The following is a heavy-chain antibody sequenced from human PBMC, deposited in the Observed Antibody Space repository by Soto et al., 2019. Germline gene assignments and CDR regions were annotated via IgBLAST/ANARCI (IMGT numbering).Heavy chain of an antibody. V-gene: IGHV1-2*02. Sequence: QVQLVQSGAEVKKPGASVKVSCKASGYTFTGYYMHWVRQAPGQGLEWMGWINPNSGDTNYAQRFQGRVTMTRDTSISTAYMELSRLRSDDTAVYYCATGYSSGWSDYWGQGTLVTVSS. CDR3: ATGYSSGWSDY. CDR2: INPNSGDT. J-gene: IGHJ4*02. D-gene: IGHD6-19*01. CDR1: GYTFTGYY.